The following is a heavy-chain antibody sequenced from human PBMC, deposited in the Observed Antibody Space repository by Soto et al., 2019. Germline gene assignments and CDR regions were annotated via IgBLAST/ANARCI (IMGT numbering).Heavy chain of an antibody. CDR1: GSTFSSYE. Sequence: EVQLEESGGGLVQPGGSLRLSCAASGSTFSSYEMNWVRQVPGKGLQWVSYIGTSETIRYYADSVKGRFTISRDNAKNSLYLQMNSLRAEDTAIYYCARETLTLFGGVRDNVYYGMDVWGPGTTVTVSS. D-gene: IGHD3-3*01. CDR3: ARETLTLFGGVRDNVYYGMDV. CDR2: IGTSETIR. J-gene: IGHJ6*02. V-gene: IGHV3-48*03.